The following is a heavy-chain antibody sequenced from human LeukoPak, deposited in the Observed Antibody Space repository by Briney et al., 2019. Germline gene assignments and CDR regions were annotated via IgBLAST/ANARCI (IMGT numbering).Heavy chain of an antibody. V-gene: IGHV4-39*07. D-gene: IGHD3-22*01. Sequence: SETLSLTCTVSSGSISSSNYYWGWIRQPPGKGLEWVGSIYYSGSTYYSPSLKSRVTISVDTSKNQFSLKLNSVTAADTAVYYCARGGALWTMMNWGQGTLVTVSS. CDR2: IYYSGST. CDR1: SGSISSSNYY. CDR3: ARGGALWTMMN. J-gene: IGHJ4*02.